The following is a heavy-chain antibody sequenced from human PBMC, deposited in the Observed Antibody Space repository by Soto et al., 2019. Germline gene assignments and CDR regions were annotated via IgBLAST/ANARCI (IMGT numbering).Heavy chain of an antibody. J-gene: IGHJ6*02. CDR1: GFTLTNSA. CDR2: IVAGNGKT. CDR3: AGGYCSRGSCFNYYGMDV. Sequence: SVKVSCKSSGFTLTNSAVQWVRQARGQRLEGIGWIVAGNGKTNYAQQFQGRVTITRDMSTSTAYMELSSLRSEDTAMYYCAGGYCSRGSCFNYYGMDVWGQGTTVTV. V-gene: IGHV1-58*01. D-gene: IGHD2-15*01.